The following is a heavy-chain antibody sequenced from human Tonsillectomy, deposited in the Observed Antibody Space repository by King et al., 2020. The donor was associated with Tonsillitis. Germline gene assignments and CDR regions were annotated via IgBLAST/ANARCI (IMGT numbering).Heavy chain of an antibody. J-gene: IGHJ3*02. CDR1: GYTFTSYY. V-gene: IGHV1-46*01. Sequence: QLVQSGAEVKKPGASVKVSCKASGYTFTSYYMHWVRQAPGQGLEWMGIINPSGGSTSYAQKFQGRVTMTRDTSTSTVYMELSSLRPEDTAVYYCAKGGRHYYDSSGYFGAFDIWGQGTMVTVSS. CDR3: AKGGRHYYDSSGYFGAFDI. CDR2: INPSGGST. D-gene: IGHD3-22*01.